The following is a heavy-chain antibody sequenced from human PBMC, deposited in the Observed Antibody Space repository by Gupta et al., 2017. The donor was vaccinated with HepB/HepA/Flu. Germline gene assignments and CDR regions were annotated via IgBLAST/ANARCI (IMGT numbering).Heavy chain of an antibody. CDR2: ISGSCGST. CDR3: AKGPVVAATLSWFDP. Sequence: EVQLSESGGGLVQPGGSLRLSCAASGFTFSSSAMSWVRQAPGKGLEWVSAISGSCGSTYYADSVKGRFTISRDNSKNTLYLQMNSLRAEDTAVYYCAKGPVVAATLSWFDPWGQGTLVTVSS. J-gene: IGHJ5*02. D-gene: IGHD2-15*01. V-gene: IGHV3-23*01. CDR1: GFTFSSSA.